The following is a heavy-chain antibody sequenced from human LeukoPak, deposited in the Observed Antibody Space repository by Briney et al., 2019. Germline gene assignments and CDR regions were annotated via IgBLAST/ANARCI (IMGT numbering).Heavy chain of an antibody. J-gene: IGHJ3*02. Sequence: PSETLSLTCTVSGGSISSSSYYWGWIRQPPGKGLEWIGSIYYSGSTYYNPSLKSRVTISVDTSKNQFSLKLSSVTAADTAVYYCARVKWLGAFDIWGQGTMVTVSS. CDR2: IYYSGST. CDR3: ARVKWLGAFDI. D-gene: IGHD6-19*01. V-gene: IGHV4-39*07. CDR1: GGSISSSSYY.